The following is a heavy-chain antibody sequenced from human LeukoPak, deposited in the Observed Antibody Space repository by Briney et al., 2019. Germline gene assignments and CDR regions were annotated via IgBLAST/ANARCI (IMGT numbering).Heavy chain of an antibody. J-gene: IGHJ5*02. CDR1: GGSFSGYY. CDR2: INHSGST. CDR3: ARGSITMIVARNGFDP. Sequence: SETLSLTCAVYGGSFSGYYWSWIRQPPGKGLEWIGEINHSGSTNYNPSLKSRVTISVDTSKNQFSLKLSSVTAADTAVYYCARGSITMIVARNGFDPWGQGTLVTVSS. V-gene: IGHV4-34*01. D-gene: IGHD3-22*01.